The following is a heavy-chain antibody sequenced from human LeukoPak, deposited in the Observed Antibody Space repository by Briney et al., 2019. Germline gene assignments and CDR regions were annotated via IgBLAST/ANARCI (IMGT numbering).Heavy chain of an antibody. CDR1: GFTFSSYA. CDR2: ISGSGGST. CDR3: AARRGYYHYMDV. J-gene: IGHJ6*03. Sequence: GGSLRLSCAASGFTFSSYAMSWVRQAPGKGLEWVSAISGSGGSTYYADSVKGRFTISRDNSKNTLSLQMSSLTAEDTAVYYCAARRGYYHYMDVWGKGTTVTVSS. V-gene: IGHV3-23*01. D-gene: IGHD3-3*01.